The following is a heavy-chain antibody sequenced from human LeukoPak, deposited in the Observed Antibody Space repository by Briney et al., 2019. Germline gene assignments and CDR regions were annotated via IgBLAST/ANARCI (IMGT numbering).Heavy chain of an antibody. J-gene: IGHJ4*02. V-gene: IGHV3-7*01. CDR1: GFTFSNYW. D-gene: IGHD2-15*01. Sequence: PWGSLRLSCAASGFTFSNYWMSWVRQAPGKGLEWVANIQQDGSDKYYVDSVKGRFTISRDNAKSSLYLQMNSLRAEDTAIYYCARELPFYYFDYWGQGTLVTVSS. CDR2: IQQDGSDK. CDR3: ARELPFYYFDY.